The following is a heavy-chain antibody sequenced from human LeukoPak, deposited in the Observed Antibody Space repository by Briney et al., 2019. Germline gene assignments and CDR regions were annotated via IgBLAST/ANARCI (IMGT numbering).Heavy chain of an antibody. CDR3: ARAGYCSGGSCYGSDY. CDR1: GFTFNSYG. V-gene: IGHV3-33*01. CDR2: IWYDGSIQ. D-gene: IGHD2-15*01. J-gene: IGHJ4*02. Sequence: PGGSLRLSCAASGFTFNSYGMHWVRQAPGKGLEWVAAIWYDGSIQYYADSVKGRFTISRDNSKNTLYLQMDSLRAEDTAVYYCARAGYCSGGSCYGSDYWGQGTLVSVSS.